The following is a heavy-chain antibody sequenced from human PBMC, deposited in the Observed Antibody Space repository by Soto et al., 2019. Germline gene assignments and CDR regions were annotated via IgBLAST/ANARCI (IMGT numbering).Heavy chain of an antibody. V-gene: IGHV3-30-3*01. D-gene: IGHD5-18*01. CDR1: GFTFSSYA. CDR2: ISYDGSNK. CDR3: ARDRYSYGPFDY. Sequence: PEGSLRLSCAASGFTFSSYAMHWVRQAPGKGLEWVAVISYDGSNKYYADSVKGRFTISRDNSKNTLYLQMNSLRAEDTAVYYCARDRYSYGPFDYWGQETLVTVSS. J-gene: IGHJ4*02.